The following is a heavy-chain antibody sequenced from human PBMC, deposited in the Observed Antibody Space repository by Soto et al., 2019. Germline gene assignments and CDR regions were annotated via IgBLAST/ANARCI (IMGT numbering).Heavy chain of an antibody. CDR1: GFTFSAYY. CDR2: INPNSGGT. J-gene: IGHJ6*04. D-gene: IGHD3-3*01. V-gene: IGHV1-2*02. CDR3: ARGSDDFWSGYYRMDV. Sequence: ASVKVSCKASGFTFSAYYIYWVRQAPGQGLEWIGWINPNSGGTNNAQKFQGRVTMTRDTSTSTVYMELSALIPDDTAVYYCARGSDDFWSGYYRMDVWGKGTTVTVAS.